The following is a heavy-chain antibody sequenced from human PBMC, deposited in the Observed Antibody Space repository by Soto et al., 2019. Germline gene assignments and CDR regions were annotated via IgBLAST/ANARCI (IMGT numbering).Heavy chain of an antibody. J-gene: IGHJ3*02. D-gene: IGHD2-2*01. CDR2: ISSNGGST. CDR3: ARGDCSSTSCFRAFDI. V-gene: IGHV3-64*01. CDR1: RFTFSSYA. Sequence: GGSLRLSCAASRFTFSSYAMHWVRQAPGKGLEYVSAISSNGGSTYYANSVKGRFTISRDNSKNTLYLQMGSLRAEDMAVYYCARGDCSSTSCFRAFDIWGQGTMVTVSS.